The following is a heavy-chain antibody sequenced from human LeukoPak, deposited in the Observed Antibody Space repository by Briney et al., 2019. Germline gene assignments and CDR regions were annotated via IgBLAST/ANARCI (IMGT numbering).Heavy chain of an antibody. CDR2: IIPILGIA. Sequence: ASVKVSCKASGYTFISYDINWVRQAPGQGLEWMGRIIPILGIANYAQKFQGSVTITADKSTSTAYMELSSLRSEDTAVYYCARERYYDSSGHFHFDYWGQGTLVAVSS. J-gene: IGHJ4*02. CDR3: ARERYYDSSGHFHFDY. D-gene: IGHD3-22*01. V-gene: IGHV1-69*04. CDR1: GYTFISYD.